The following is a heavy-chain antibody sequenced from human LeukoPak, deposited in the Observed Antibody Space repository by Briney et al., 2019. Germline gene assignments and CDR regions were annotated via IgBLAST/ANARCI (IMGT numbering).Heavy chain of an antibody. CDR3: AREDGYSSGHYYYMDV. D-gene: IGHD6-19*01. Sequence: GASVKVSCKAFGYTFTSYYMHWVRQAPGQGLEWMGIINPSGGSTSYAQKFQGRVTMTRDMSTSTAYMELRSLRSDDTAVYYCAREDGYSSGHYYYMDVWGKGTTVTVSS. J-gene: IGHJ6*03. CDR1: GYTFTSYY. V-gene: IGHV1-46*01. CDR2: INPSGGST.